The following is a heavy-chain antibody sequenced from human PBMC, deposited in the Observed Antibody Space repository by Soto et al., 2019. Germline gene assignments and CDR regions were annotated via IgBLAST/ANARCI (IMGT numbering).Heavy chain of an antibody. J-gene: IGHJ4*02. V-gene: IGHV3-7*04. D-gene: IGHD2-8*02. Sequence: EVQLVESGGGLVQPGGSLRLSCSASGFTFSSYWMTWVRQAPGKGLEWVANIKQDGSEKYYGDSVKGRFTIYRDNAKNAVYLQMEGLGAEVPAVYYCAGGTGWIFDSWGQGTLVTVSS. CDR1: GFTFSSYW. CDR2: IKQDGSEK. CDR3: AGGTGWIFDS.